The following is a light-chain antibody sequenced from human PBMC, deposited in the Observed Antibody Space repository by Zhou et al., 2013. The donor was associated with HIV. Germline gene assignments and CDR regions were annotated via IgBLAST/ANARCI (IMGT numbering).Light chain of an antibody. J-gene: IGKJ4*01. CDR3: QKYNSGGLI. CDR2: AAT. V-gene: IGKV1-6*02. Sequence: IQLTQSPSSLSASIGDRVTISCRASHDIGNDLGWYQQIPGSAPKLLIYAATTLQSGVPSRFSGSGSGTDFTLTISSLQPEDVATYYCQKYNSGGLIFGGGTKVEIK. CDR1: HDIGND.